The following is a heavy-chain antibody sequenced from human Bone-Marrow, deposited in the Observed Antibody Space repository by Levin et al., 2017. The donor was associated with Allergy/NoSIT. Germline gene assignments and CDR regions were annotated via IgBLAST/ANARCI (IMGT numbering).Heavy chain of an antibody. V-gene: IGHV4-59*01. J-gene: IGHJ6*03. CDR1: GGSISNNY. Sequence: SRTLSLTCTVSGGSISNNYWSWIRQPPEKRLEWIGYIYYSGRTNYNPSLKSRVTISVDTSKNLFSLKLSSVTAADSAVYYCARAIPSGGNSYYYYYMDVWGKGTTVTVSS. CDR2: IYYSGRT. D-gene: IGHD4-23*01. CDR3: ARAIPSGGNSYYYYYMDV.